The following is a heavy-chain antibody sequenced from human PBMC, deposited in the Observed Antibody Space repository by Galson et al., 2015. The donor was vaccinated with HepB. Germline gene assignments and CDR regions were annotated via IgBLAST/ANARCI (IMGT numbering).Heavy chain of an antibody. CDR1: GFTFSSYA. D-gene: IGHD3-3*01. V-gene: IGHV3-23*01. CDR2: ISGDGDHT. Sequence: SLRLSCAGSGFTFSSYAMSWVRQAPGKGLESVPDISGDGDHTYYADAVKGRFTVSRDNSKNTRYLQMNRLRAEDTAGYYCVSSPGGPRFSWFDPWGQGTLVTVSS. J-gene: IGHJ5*02. CDR3: VSSPGGPRFSWFDP.